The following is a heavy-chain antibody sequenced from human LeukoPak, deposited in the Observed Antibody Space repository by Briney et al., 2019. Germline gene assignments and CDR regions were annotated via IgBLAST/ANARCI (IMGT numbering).Heavy chain of an antibody. CDR2: ISAGETTI. J-gene: IGHJ4*02. CDR1: GFTFSDYF. Sequence: GGSLRLSCAASGFTFSDYFMSWIRQAPGKGLEWVSYISAGETTIYYTDSVKGRFTASRDNAKNLLYLQMNSLRAEDTAVYYCAKDSPVCTYWGQGTLVTVSS. V-gene: IGHV3-11*04. CDR3: AKDSPVCTY. D-gene: IGHD2-8*01.